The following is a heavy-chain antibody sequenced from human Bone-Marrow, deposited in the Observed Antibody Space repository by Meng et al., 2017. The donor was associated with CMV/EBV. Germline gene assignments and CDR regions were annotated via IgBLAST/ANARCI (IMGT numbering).Heavy chain of an antibody. J-gene: IGHJ6*02. CDR3: ARDNIVVVPAAPAYYYYGMDV. CDR1: GFTFSSYA. V-gene: IGHV3-23*01. Sequence: GESLKISCAASGFTFSSYAMSWVRQAPGKGLEWVSAISGSGGSTYYADSVKGRFTISRDNAKNSLYLQMNSLRAEDTAVYYCARDNIVVVPAAPAYYYYGMDVWGQGTTVTVSS. D-gene: IGHD2-2*01. CDR2: ISGSGGST.